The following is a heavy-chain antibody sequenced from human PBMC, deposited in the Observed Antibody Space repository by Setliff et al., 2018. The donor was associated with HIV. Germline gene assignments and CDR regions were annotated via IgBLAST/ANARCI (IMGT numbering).Heavy chain of an antibody. CDR3: AAVPWGHSSLIIDH. V-gene: IGHV3-48*03. J-gene: IGHJ4*02. CDR1: GFTFSSYA. D-gene: IGHD3-16*01. CDR2: IGGHGSII. Sequence: GGSLRLSCAASGFTFSSYAMSWVRQAPGKGLEWISFIGGHGSIIHYADSVKGRVTISRDNAKNSVYLQMHSLRVEDTAVYYCAAVPWGHSSLIIDHWGQGTPVTVSS.